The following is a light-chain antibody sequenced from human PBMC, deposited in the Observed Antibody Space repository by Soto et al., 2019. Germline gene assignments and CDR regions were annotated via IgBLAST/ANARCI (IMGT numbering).Light chain of an antibody. CDR3: HQFGSSPPRT. CDR2: AAS. J-gene: IGKJ1*01. V-gene: IGKV3-20*01. Sequence: EIVLAQSPGTLSLSPGERATLSCRASQSVSSTSLAWYQHKSGQPPRLLIYAASRRATGIPDRFSGSGSGTDFTLTISRLEPEDFAVYYCHQFGSSPPRTFGQGTKVDIK. CDR1: QSVSSTS.